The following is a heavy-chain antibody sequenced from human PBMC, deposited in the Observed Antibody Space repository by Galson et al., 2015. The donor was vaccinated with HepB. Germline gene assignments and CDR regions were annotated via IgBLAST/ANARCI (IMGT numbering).Heavy chain of an antibody. Sequence: TLSLTCTVSGGSINSGGYYWTWIRQHPGRGLEWIGYIYYSGSTFYNPSLKSRVTMFLDTSKNQFSLKLTPVTAADTAVYYCAGGGYCSATSCYGHDAFDVWGQGTVVTISS. CDR3: AGGGYCSATSCYGHDAFDV. CDR1: GGSINSGGYY. J-gene: IGHJ3*01. CDR2: IYYSGST. D-gene: IGHD2-2*03. V-gene: IGHV4-31*03.